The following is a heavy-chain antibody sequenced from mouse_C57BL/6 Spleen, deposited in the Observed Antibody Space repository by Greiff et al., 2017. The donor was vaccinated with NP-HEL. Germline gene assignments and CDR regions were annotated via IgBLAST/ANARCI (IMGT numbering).Heavy chain of an antibody. J-gene: IGHJ2*01. CDR1: GYTFTSYW. CDR2: IYPGSGST. CDR3: AREGDYSNYFDY. D-gene: IGHD2-5*01. Sequence: VQLQQSGAELVKPGASVKMSCKASGYTFTSYWITWVKQRPGQGLEWIGDIYPGSGSTNYNEKFKSKATLTVATSSSTAYMQLSSLTSEDSAVYYCAREGDYSNYFDYWGQGTTLTVSS. V-gene: IGHV1-55*01.